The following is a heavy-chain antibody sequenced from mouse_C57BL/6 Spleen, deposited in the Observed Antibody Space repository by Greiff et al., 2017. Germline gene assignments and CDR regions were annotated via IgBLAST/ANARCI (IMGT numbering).Heavy chain of an antibody. CDR2: ISGGGGNT. D-gene: IGHD1-1*01. J-gene: IGHJ2*01. Sequence: EVKLVESGGGLVKPGGSLKLSCAASGFTFSSYTMSWVRQTPEKRLEWVATISGGGGNTYYPDSVKGRFTISRDNAKNTLYLQMSSLRSEDTALYYCARQYYGYYFEYWGQGTTLTVSS. CDR3: ARQYYGYYFEY. CDR1: GFTFSSYT. V-gene: IGHV5-9*01.